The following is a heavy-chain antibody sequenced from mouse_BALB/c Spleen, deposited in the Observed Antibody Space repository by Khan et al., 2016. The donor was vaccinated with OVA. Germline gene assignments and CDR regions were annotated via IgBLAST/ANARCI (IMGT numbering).Heavy chain of an antibody. CDR1: GYTFTDFA. CDR2: ISTYSGDA. V-gene: IGHV1S137*01. Sequence: VQLKQSGAELVRPGVSVKISCKGSGYTFTDFAMHWVKQSHAKSLEWIGVISTYSGDASYNQKFKGKATVTVDTSSSTAYMELARLTSEDSAIYYCARGSGNSRFAYWGQGTLVTVSA. J-gene: IGHJ3*01. D-gene: IGHD1-3*01. CDR3: ARGSGNSRFAY.